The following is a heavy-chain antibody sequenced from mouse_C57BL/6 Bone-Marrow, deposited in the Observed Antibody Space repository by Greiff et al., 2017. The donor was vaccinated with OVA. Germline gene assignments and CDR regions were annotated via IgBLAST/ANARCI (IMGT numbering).Heavy chain of an antibody. J-gene: IGHJ4*01. CDR1: GFTFSDYG. Sequence: DVQLVESGGGLVQPGGSLKLSCAASGFTFSDYGMAWVRQAPRKGLEWVAFISPLANSIYYADTVTGRFTISRENAKNTLYLEMSSQRSEDTAMYYCARHPVTTEGGVDYWGQGTSVTVSS. CDR3: ARHPVTTEGGVDY. D-gene: IGHD1-1*01. CDR2: ISPLANSI. V-gene: IGHV5-15*01.